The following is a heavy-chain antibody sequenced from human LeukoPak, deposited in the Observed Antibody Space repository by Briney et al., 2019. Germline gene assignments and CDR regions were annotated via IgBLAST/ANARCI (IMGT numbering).Heavy chain of an antibody. CDR2: IYYSGST. CDR3: ARLYPTRFDY. CDR1: GGSISSSSYY. J-gene: IGHJ4*02. V-gene: IGHV4-39*01. Sequence: ASETLSLTCTVSGGSISSSSYYWGWIRQPPGKGLEWIGSIYYSGSTYYNPSLKSRVTISVDTSKNQFSLKLSSVTAADTAVYYCARLYPTRFDYRGQGTLVTVSS.